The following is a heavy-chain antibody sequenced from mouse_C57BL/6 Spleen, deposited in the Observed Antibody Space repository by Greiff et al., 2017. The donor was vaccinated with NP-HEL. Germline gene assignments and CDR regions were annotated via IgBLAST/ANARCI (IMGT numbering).Heavy chain of an antibody. J-gene: IGHJ2*01. V-gene: IGHV5-9-1*02. CDR1: GFTFSSYA. D-gene: IGHD2-10*02. CDR3: TRGALYGNSFDD. CDR2: ISRGGDYI. Sequence: EVQLVESGEGLVKPGGSLKLSCAASGFTFSSYAMSWVRQTPEKRLEWVAYISRGGDYIYYADTVKGRFTISRYNARNTLYLQMSSLKSEDTAMYYCTRGALYGNSFDDWGQGTTLTVSS.